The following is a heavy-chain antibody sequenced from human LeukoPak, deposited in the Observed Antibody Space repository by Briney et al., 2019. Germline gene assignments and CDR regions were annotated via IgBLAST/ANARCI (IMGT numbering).Heavy chain of an antibody. CDR3: ARGWGVPTSYFDY. CDR2: IWYDGSNK. Sequence: GRSLRLSCAASGFTFRNYGMHWVRQAPGKGLEWVAVIWYDGSNKYYADSVKGRFTISRDSSKNTLYLQMNSLRADDTAVYYCARGWGVPTSYFDYWGQETLVTVSS. D-gene: IGHD2-8*01. V-gene: IGHV3-33*01. J-gene: IGHJ4*02. CDR1: GFTFRNYG.